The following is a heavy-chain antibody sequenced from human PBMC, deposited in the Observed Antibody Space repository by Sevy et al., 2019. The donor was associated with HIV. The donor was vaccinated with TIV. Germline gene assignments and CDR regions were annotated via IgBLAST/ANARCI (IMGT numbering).Heavy chain of an antibody. J-gene: IGHJ4*02. CDR1: GFTFSDHY. CDR3: TTHAGIAAAGRVFDY. V-gene: IGHV3-72*01. CDR2: VRNKADSYTT. D-gene: IGHD6-13*01. Sequence: GGSLRLSCAASGFTFSDHYMEWVRQAPGKGLEWVGRVRNKADSYTTEYAASVKGRFTIARDDSKNSLYLLMNSLKTEDTAVYYCTTHAGIAAAGRVFDYWGQGTLVTVSS.